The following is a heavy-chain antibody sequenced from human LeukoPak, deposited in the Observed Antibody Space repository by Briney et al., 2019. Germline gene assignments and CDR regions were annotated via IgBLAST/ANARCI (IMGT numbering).Heavy chain of an antibody. J-gene: IGHJ4*02. D-gene: IGHD3-9*01. CDR3: AKDEYFDWLSSTLH. Sequence: GGSLRLSCAASGFTFSSYWMSWVRQAPGKGLEWVSTISGSGGYTYYADSVKGRFTISRDNSKNTLYLQMNSLRAEDTAVYYCAKDEYFDWLSSTLHWGQGILVTVSS. CDR2: ISGSGGYT. CDR1: GFTFSSYW. V-gene: IGHV3-23*01.